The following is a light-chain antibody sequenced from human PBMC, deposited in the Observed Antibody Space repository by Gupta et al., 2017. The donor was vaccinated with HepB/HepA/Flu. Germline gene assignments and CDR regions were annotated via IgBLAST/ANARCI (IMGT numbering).Light chain of an antibody. Sequence: QAVLTQPSSLSASPGASASLTCTLRSGINVGTYRIYWYQQKPGSPPQYLLRYKSDSDKHQGSGVPGRFSGFKDASATAGILLISGRQAEDEDDYYCMIGLSGAWVFGGGTRLTVL. CDR2: YKSDSDK. CDR1: SGINVGTYR. CDR3: MIGLSGAWV. J-gene: IGLJ3*02. V-gene: IGLV5-45*02.